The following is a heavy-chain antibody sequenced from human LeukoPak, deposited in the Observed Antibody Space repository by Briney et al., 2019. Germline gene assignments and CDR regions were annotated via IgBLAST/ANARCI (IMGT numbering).Heavy chain of an antibody. D-gene: IGHD5-12*01. Sequence: GGSLRLSCAASGFTFSTYWMSWVRQAPGKGLEWVASIKQAGSEKYYVDSVKGRFTISRDSAKNSLYLLMNSLRAEDTAVYYCARGPRVATSYFDYWGQGTLVTVSS. V-gene: IGHV3-7*04. CDR1: GFTFSTYW. J-gene: IGHJ4*02. CDR3: ARGPRVATSYFDY. CDR2: IKQAGSEK.